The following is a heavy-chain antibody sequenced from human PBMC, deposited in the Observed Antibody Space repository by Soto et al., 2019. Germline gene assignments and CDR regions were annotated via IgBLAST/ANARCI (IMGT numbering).Heavy chain of an antibody. CDR1: GGTFSSYA. CDR3: ARDSSSYENWFDP. D-gene: IGHD6-13*01. Sequence: SVKVSCKASGGTFSSYAISCVRQAPGQGLEWMGGIIPIFGTANYAQKFQGRVTITADESTSTAYMELSSLRSEDTAVYYCARDSSSYENWFDPWGQGTLVTVSS. J-gene: IGHJ5*02. V-gene: IGHV1-69*13. CDR2: IIPIFGTA.